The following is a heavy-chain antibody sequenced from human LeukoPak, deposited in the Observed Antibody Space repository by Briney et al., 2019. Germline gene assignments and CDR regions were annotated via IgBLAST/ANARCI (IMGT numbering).Heavy chain of an antibody. CDR1: GFTFSAYA. CDR3: AKERKVRGAFDP. CDR2: ISGSGGST. J-gene: IGHJ5*02. D-gene: IGHD3-10*01. Sequence: PGGSLRLSCTASGFTFSAYALTWLRQAPGKGLEWVSAISGSGGSTYYADSVKGRFTISRDNSKNTLYLQMNSLRAEDTAVYYCAKERKVRGAFDPWGQGTLVTVSS. V-gene: IGHV3-23*01.